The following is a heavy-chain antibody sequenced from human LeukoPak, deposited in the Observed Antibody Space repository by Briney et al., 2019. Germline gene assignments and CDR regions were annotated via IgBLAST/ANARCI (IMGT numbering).Heavy chain of an antibody. CDR3: ARDLGYRGGWFDP. CDR2: INANSGGT. CDR1: GYTFTGYY. Sequence: ASVEVSCKASGYTFTGYYMHWVRQAPGQGLEWMGSINANSGGTNYAQKFQDRVTMTRDTSISTAYMELSRLRSDDTAVYYCARDLGYRGGWFDPWGQGTLVTVSS. J-gene: IGHJ5*02. V-gene: IGHV1-2*02. D-gene: IGHD1-26*01.